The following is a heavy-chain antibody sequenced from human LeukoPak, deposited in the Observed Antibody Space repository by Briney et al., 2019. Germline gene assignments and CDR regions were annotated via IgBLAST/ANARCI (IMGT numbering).Heavy chain of an antibody. CDR1: GFIFDHYA. J-gene: IGHJ4*02. Sequence: GGSLTLSRPAPGFIFDHYAIHWVRQAPAKGLEWVSVISGDGGSTFYADSVRGRFTISRDNTRKYLSLPMNSLRSEDAAVYYCARESETSGWYDYWGQGTLVTVSS. CDR2: ISGDGGST. V-gene: IGHV3-43*02. CDR3: ARESETSGWYDY. D-gene: IGHD6-19*01.